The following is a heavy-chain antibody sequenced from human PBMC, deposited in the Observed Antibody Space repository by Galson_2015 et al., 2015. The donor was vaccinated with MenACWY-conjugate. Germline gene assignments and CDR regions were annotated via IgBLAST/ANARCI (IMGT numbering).Heavy chain of an antibody. CDR2: ISKSGSPI. V-gene: IGHV3-48*03. CDR1: GFTFTGYD. CDR3: ARVGTWIPHCFYYTGV. J-gene: IGHJ6*03. Sequence: SLRLSCAASGFTFTGYDFHWVRQAPGKGLEWLSYISKSGSPIYYADSVKGRFTISRDNMKKTLFLEMNSLRAADTGVYYCARVGTWIPHCFYYTGVWGTGTTVTVSS. D-gene: IGHD5-18*01.